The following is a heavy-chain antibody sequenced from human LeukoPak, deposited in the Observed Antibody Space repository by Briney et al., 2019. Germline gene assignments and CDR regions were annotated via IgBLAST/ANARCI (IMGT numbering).Heavy chain of an antibody. CDR2: INHSGST. V-gene: IGHV4-34*01. Sequence: SETLSLTCAVYGGSFSGYYWSWIRQPPGKGLEWIGEINHSGSTNYNPSLKSRVTISVDTSKNQFSLKLSSVTAADTAVYYCARDKSGSGWYHDAFDIWGQGTMVTVSS. J-gene: IGHJ3*02. CDR3: ARDKSGSGWYHDAFDI. CDR1: GGSFSGYY. D-gene: IGHD6-19*01.